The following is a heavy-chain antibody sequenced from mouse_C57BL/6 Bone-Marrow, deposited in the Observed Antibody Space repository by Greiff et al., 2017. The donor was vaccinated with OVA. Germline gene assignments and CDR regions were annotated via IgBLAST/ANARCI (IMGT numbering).Heavy chain of an antibody. CDR1: GFTIKDYY. D-gene: IGHD2-3*01. CDR2: IDPEVGET. V-gene: IGHV14-2*01. J-gene: IGHJ1*03. CDR3: ARTDDGYYDWYFDV. Sequence: EVQLQESGAELVKPGASVKLSCTASGFTIKDYYMHWVKQRTEQGLEWIGRIDPEVGETKYAPKFQGKATITADTSSNTAYLQLSRLTTEDTAVYYCARTDDGYYDWYFDVWGTGTTVTVSS.